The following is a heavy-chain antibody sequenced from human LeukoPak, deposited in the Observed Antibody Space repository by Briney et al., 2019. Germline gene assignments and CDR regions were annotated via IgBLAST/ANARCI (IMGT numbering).Heavy chain of an antibody. CDR3: ARGFRSSSWYVSWFDP. V-gene: IGHV3-21*01. CDR2: ISSSSSYI. Sequence: GGSLRLSCAASEFTFSSYSMNWVRQAPGKGLEWVSSISSSSSYIYYADSVKGRFTISRDNAKNSLYLQMNSLRAEDTAVYYCARGFRSSSWYVSWFDPWGQGTLVTVSS. D-gene: IGHD6-13*01. J-gene: IGHJ5*02. CDR1: EFTFSSYS.